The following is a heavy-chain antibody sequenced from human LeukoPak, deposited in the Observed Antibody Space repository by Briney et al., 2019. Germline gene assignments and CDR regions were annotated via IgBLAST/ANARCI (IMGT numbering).Heavy chain of an antibody. CDR2: ISWDGGST. CDR1: GFTFDDYT. J-gene: IGHJ6*02. Sequence: GGSLRLPCAASGFTFDDYTMPWVRQAPGKGLEWVSLISWDGGSTYYADSVKGRFTISRDNSKNSLYLQMNSLRTEDTALYYCAKVLVPAAPWGMDVWGQGTTVTVSS. CDR3: AKVLVPAAPWGMDV. V-gene: IGHV3-43*01. D-gene: IGHD2-2*01.